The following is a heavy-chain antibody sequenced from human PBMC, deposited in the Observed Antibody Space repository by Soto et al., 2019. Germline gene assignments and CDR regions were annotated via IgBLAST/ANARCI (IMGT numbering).Heavy chain of an antibody. CDR1: GFILTSYW. Sequence: EVQLVESGGGLVQPGGSLRLSCAASGFILTSYWMTWVRQAPGKGLEWVATIKQDGSEKYYADSVKGRSTISRDSAKNSLNLQMNSLRAEDTAVYYCARDSTYCGDDCYTGWAFDYWGQGILVTVSS. D-gene: IGHD2-21*02. CDR2: IKQDGSEK. V-gene: IGHV3-7*03. J-gene: IGHJ4*02. CDR3: ARDSTYCGDDCYTGWAFDY.